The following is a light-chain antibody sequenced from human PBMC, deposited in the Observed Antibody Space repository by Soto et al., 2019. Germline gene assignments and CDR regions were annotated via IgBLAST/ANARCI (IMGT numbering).Light chain of an antibody. V-gene: IGKV3-15*01. J-gene: IGKJ2*01. CDR2: GAS. CDR3: QQYNNWPPRT. CDR1: QSIRNS. Sequence: EIVMTQSPASLSVSPGETATLSCRASQSIRNSLAWYQQKPGQAPSLVIYGASTRATGIPARFSGSGSGTEFTLTISSPQSEDSALYYCQQYNNWPPRTFGQGTKLEIK.